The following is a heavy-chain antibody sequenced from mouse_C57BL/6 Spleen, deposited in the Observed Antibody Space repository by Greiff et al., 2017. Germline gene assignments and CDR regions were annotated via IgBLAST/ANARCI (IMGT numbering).Heavy chain of an antibody. V-gene: IGHV1-39*01. Sequence: VQLQQSGPELVKPGASVKISCKASGYSFTDYNMNWVKQSNGKSLEWIGVINPNYGTTSYNQKFKGKATLTVDQSSSTAYMQLNSLTSEDSAVYYCVRERAYDYDGWFAYWGQGTLVTVSA. CDR3: VRERAYDYDGWFAY. J-gene: IGHJ3*01. D-gene: IGHD2-4*01. CDR1: GYSFTDYN. CDR2: INPNYGTT.